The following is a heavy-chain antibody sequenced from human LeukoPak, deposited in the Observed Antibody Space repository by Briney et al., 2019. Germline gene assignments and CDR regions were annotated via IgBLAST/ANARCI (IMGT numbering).Heavy chain of an antibody. CDR1: GFTFADYV. CDR3: IRDVGGIYYVFGY. CDR2: ISGGSIK. J-gene: IGHJ4*02. Sequence: GGSLRLSCAASGFTFADYVMSWARQTPWTGLEWVSSISGGSIKYYAESVKGRFTISRDNTKNMMYLQMNSLRAEDTAVYYCIRDVGGIYYVFGYWGQGTLVTVSS. D-gene: IGHD1-26*01. V-gene: IGHV3-23*01.